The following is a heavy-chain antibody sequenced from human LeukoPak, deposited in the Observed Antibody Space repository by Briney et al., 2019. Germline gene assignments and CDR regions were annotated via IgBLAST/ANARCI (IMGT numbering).Heavy chain of an antibody. CDR2: INSRGSNT. Sequence: PGGSLRLSCAASGFTFSDYEMNWVRQASGKGLEWVSYINSRGSNTYYTDSVKGRFTISRDNAKNSLYLQMNSLRAEDTAVYYRARGTHITLVRGALDYWGRGTLVTVSS. V-gene: IGHV3-48*03. D-gene: IGHD3-10*01. CDR3: ARGTHITLVRGALDY. J-gene: IGHJ4*02. CDR1: GFTFSDYE.